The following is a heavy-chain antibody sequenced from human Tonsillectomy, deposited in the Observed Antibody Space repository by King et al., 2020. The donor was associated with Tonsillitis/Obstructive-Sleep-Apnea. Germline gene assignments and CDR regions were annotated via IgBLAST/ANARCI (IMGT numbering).Heavy chain of an antibody. J-gene: IGHJ4*02. Sequence: QLVQSGAEVKKPGASVKVSCKVSGYTLTELSMHWVRQAPGKGLEWMGGFDPEDGETIYAQKFQGRVTMTEDTSTDTAYMELSSLKTEDTAVYYCAKAPHDYGDYVPFDYWGQGTLVTVSS. D-gene: IGHD4-17*01. CDR3: AKAPHDYGDYVPFDY. CDR2: FDPEDGET. V-gene: IGHV1-24*01. CDR1: GYTLTELS.